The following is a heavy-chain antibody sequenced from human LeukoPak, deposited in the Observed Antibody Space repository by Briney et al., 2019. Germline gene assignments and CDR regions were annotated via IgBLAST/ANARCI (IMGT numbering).Heavy chain of an antibody. J-gene: IGHJ4*02. V-gene: IGHV3-23*01. CDR2: ISGSGGST. CDR3: AKAGDIVVVPAPLDY. Sequence: GGSLRPSCAASGFTFSSYAMSWVRQAPGKGLEWVSAISGSGGSTYYADSVKGRFTISRDNSKNTLYLQMNSLRAEDTAVYYCAKAGDIVVVPAPLDYWGQGTLVTVSS. D-gene: IGHD2-2*01. CDR1: GFTFSSYA.